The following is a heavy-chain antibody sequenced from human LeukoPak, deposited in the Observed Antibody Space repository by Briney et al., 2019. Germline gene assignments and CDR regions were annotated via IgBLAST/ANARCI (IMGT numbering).Heavy chain of an antibody. V-gene: IGHV4-38-2*01. D-gene: IGHD5/OR15-5a*01. CDR3: ARNMSTEGWFDS. CDR1: DYSITSGDY. J-gene: IGHJ5*01. CDR2: VYNSVST. Sequence: PSETLSLTCVVSDYSITSGDYWAWIRRPPGKGLEWIGSVYNSVSTSYNPSLKSRVTMSVDPSKNQFSLNLRSVTAADTAVYYCARNMSTEGWFDSWGRGTLVTVSS.